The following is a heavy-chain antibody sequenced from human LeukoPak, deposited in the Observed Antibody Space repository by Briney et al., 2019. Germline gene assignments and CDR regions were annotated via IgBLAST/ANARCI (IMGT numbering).Heavy chain of an antibody. D-gene: IGHD3-9*01. CDR3: ARLPYYDILTGYQYYFDY. V-gene: IGHV4-59*08. Sequence: PSETLSLTCTVSGGSISSYYWSWIRQPPGKGLEWIGYIYYSGSTNYNPSLKSRVTISVDTSKNQFSLKLSSVTAAVTAVYYCARLPYYDILTGYQYYFDYWGQGTLVTVSS. J-gene: IGHJ4*02. CDR1: GGSISSYY. CDR2: IYYSGST.